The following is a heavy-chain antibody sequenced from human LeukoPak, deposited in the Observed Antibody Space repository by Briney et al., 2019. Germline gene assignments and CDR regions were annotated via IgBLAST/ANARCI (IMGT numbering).Heavy chain of an antibody. D-gene: IGHD3-22*01. CDR1: GYSFTSYW. J-gene: IGHJ4*02. CDR3: ARGYYDSSGNLGY. V-gene: IGHV5-10-1*01. Sequence: GESLRISCKGSGYSFTSYWISWVRQMPGKGLEWIGRIDPSDSYSKYSPSFQGHVTISADKSISTAYLQWCSLKASDTAVYYCARGYYDSSGNLGYWGQGTLVTVSS. CDR2: IDPSDSYS.